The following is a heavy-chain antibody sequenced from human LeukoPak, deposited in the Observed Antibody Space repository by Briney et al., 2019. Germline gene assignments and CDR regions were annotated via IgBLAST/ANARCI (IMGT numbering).Heavy chain of an antibody. Sequence: PGGSLRLSCAASGFTFSSYGMHWVRQAPGKGLEWVAVISYDGSNKYYADSVKGRFTISRDNSKNTLYLQMNSLRAEDTAVFYCARTPYDFWSASYSYYFDYWGQGTLVTVSS. CDR3: ARTPYDFWSASYSYYFDY. V-gene: IGHV3-30*03. D-gene: IGHD3-3*01. J-gene: IGHJ4*02. CDR2: ISYDGSNK. CDR1: GFTFSSYG.